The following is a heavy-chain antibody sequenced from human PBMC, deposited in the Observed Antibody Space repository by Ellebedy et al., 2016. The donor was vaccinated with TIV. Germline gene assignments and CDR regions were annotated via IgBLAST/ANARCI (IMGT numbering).Heavy chain of an antibody. V-gene: IGHV4-59*08. Sequence: MPSETLSLTCTVSGGSISSYYWSWIRQPPGKGLEWIGYIYYSGSTNYNPSLKSRVTISVDTSKNQFSLKLSSVTAADTAVYYCARHGAGSHFDYWGQGTLVTVSS. CDR1: GGSISSYY. J-gene: IGHJ4*02. CDR2: IYYSGST. D-gene: IGHD1-14*01. CDR3: ARHGAGSHFDY.